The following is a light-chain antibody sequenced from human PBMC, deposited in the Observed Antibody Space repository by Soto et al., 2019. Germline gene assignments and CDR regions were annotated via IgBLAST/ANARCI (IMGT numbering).Light chain of an antibody. J-gene: IGKJ4*01. CDR3: QQYNAWPLT. V-gene: IGKV3-15*01. CDR2: GAS. CDR1: QYVSSN. Sequence: EIVMTQSPATLSVSPGERATLSCRASQYVSSNLSWYLQKPGQAPRLLVSGASTRATGVPARFCGSGSGTEFTLTISSLQSEDFAVYYCQQYNAWPLTFGGGTKVEIQ.